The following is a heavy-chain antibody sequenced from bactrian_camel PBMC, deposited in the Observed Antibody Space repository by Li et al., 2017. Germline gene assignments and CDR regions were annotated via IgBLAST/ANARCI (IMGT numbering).Heavy chain of an antibody. V-gene: IGHV3S40*01. CDR2: INSGGGST. J-gene: IGHJ4*01. CDR1: GFTFSSYY. Sequence: VQLVESGGGLVQPGGSLRLSCAASGFTFSSYYMSWVRQAPGKGLEWVSAINSGGGSTYYADSVKGRFTISRDNAKNTLYLQMNSLKTEDTAVYYCTKDYVEGLGIDYWGQGTQVTVS. CDR3: TKDYVEGLGIDY. D-gene: IGHD1*01.